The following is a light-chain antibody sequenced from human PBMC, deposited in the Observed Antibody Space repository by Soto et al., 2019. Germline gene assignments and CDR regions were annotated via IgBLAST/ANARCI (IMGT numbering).Light chain of an antibody. CDR2: EAY. CDR1: QSVDSSY. Sequence: EVVLTQSPGTLSLSPGERATLSCRASQSVDSSYLAWYQQKPGQAPRLLIYEAYSRATGIPDRFSGSGSGTDFTLTIRRLEPEDFAVYYCQQYGSSPMFTFGPGTKVDIK. J-gene: IGKJ3*01. CDR3: QQYGSSPMFT. V-gene: IGKV3-20*01.